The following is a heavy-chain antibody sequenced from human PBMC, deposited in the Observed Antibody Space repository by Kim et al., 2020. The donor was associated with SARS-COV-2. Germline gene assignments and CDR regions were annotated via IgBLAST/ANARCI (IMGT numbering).Heavy chain of an antibody. Sequence: SEILSLTCAVSGGSISSSNWWSWVRQPPGKGLEWIGEIYHSGSTNYNPSLKSRVTISVDKSKNQFSLKLSSVTAADTAVYYCARVEGYCSGGSCYSGLDPWGQGTLVTVSS. CDR2: IYHSGST. CDR3: ARVEGYCSGGSCYSGLDP. V-gene: IGHV4-4*02. CDR1: GGSISSSNW. J-gene: IGHJ5*02. D-gene: IGHD2-15*01.